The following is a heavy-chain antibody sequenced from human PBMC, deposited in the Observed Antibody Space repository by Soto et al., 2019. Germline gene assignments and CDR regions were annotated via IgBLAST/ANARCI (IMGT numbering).Heavy chain of an antibody. D-gene: IGHD3-10*01. V-gene: IGHV4-59*02. CDR1: GDSVGSYS. Sequence: PSQTLSLTCSVAGDSVGSYSWSWLRQIPGKGREWIGYIHSSGGTNYPPTLRSGVTITVASSKTQLSLNLTPRTAADTASYYCGGGGTSGSGDYNGFDAWGQGTMVTVSS. CDR2: IHSSGGT. CDR3: GGGGTSGSGDYNGFDA. J-gene: IGHJ5*02.